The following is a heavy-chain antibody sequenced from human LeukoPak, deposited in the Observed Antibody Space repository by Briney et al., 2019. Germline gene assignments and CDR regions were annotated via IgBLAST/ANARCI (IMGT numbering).Heavy chain of an antibody. D-gene: IGHD1-26*01. J-gene: IGHJ6*03. CDR2: INGDGEYT. V-gene: IGHV3-20*04. CDR3: AQRGVQGYMDV. Sequence: PGGSLRLSCADSGYSFGGFYMHWVRQAPGKGLEWVASINGDGEYTVYAASVKGRFTISRDNSNNMLNLQMSSLRAEDTALYYCAQRGVQGYMDVWGKGTTVIVSS. CDR1: GYSFGGFY.